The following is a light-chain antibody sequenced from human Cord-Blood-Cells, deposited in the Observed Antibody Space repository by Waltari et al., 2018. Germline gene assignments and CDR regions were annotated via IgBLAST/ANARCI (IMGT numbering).Light chain of an antibody. CDR3: QQRSNWPRT. Sequence: EIVLTQSPATLSLSPGERATLSCRASPSVSSYLAWYQQKPGQAPRLLIYDASNGATGIPARFSGSGSGTDFTLTISSLEPEDFAVYYCQQRSNWPRTFGQGTKVEIK. CDR1: PSVSSY. CDR2: DAS. V-gene: IGKV3-11*01. J-gene: IGKJ1*01.